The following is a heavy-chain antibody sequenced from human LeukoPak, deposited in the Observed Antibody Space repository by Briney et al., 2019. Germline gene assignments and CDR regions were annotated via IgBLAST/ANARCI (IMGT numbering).Heavy chain of an antibody. V-gene: IGHV4-34*01. J-gene: IGHJ4*02. CDR3: ARVPPYYYGSGGYYKLDY. Sequence: PSETLSLTCAVYGGSFSGYYWSWIRQPPGKGLEWIGEINHSGSTNYNPSLKSRVTISVDTSKNQFSLKLSSVTAADTAVYYCARVPPYYYGSGGYYKLDYWGQGTLVTVSS. D-gene: IGHD3-10*01. CDR1: GGSFSGYY. CDR2: INHSGST.